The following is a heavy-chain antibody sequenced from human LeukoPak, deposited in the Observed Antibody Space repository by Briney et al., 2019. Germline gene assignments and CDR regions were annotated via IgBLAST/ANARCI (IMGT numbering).Heavy chain of an antibody. Sequence: PGGSLRLSCAASGFTFSSYAMSWVRQAPGKGLEWVSTTSDRAGSSSYSDSVKGRFTISRDNSKNTLYLQMNSLRAEDTAVYYCAKQGFGCWGQGTLVTVSS. J-gene: IGHJ4*02. CDR3: AKQGFGC. CDR2: TSDRAGSS. CDR1: GFTFSSYA. V-gene: IGHV3-23*01.